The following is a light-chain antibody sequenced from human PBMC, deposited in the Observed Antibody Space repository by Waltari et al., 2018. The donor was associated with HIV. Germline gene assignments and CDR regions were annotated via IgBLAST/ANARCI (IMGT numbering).Light chain of an antibody. CDR3: QQYNNWPPWT. J-gene: IGKJ1*01. Sequence: VMTQSPATLSVPPGERVTLSCRASQSVSSNLAWYQQTPGQAPRLLIYDASTRASGVPARFSGSGSGTDFTLTITSLQSEDFAVYYCQQYNNWPPWTFGQGTRVQIK. CDR1: QSVSSN. V-gene: IGKV3-15*01. CDR2: DAS.